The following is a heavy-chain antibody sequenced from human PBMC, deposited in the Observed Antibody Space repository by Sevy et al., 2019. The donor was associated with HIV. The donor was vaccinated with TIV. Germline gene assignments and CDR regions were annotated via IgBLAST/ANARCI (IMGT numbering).Heavy chain of an antibody. J-gene: IGHJ4*02. D-gene: IGHD3-10*01. Sequence: GGSLRLSCAASGFTFSSYAMSWVRQAPGKGLEWVSAISGSGGSTYYADSVKGRFNISRDNSKNTLYLQMNSLRAEDTAVYSCAKDGDTLVRVVIHYRELDYWGQGTLVTVSS. CDR1: GFTFSSYA. CDR2: ISGSGGST. CDR3: AKDGDTLVRVVIHYRELDY. V-gene: IGHV3-23*01.